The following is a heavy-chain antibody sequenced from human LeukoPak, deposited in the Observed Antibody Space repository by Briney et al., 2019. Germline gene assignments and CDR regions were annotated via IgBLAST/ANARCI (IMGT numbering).Heavy chain of an antibody. CDR3: ARGSLRYFDY. J-gene: IGHJ4*02. D-gene: IGHD3-10*01. V-gene: IGHV1-2*02. CDR2: INPNSGDT. Sequence: ASVKVSCKASGYTFTGYYMHWVRQAPGQGLEWVGWINPNSGDTNYAQKFQDRVTMTRDTSISTAYMEMSRLRFDDTAVYYCARGSLRYFDYWGQGTLVTVSS. CDR1: GYTFTGYY.